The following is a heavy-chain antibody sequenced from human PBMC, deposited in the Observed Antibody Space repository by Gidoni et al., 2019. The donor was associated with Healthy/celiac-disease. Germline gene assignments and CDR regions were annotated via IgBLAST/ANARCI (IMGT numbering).Heavy chain of an antibody. V-gene: IGHV3-23*01. CDR2: MSGSGGST. CDR1: AFTFCTYG. CDR3: AKDAGYFDWLKP. D-gene: IGHD3-9*01. Sequence: EVHLLESGGNLVQPGGSLRLSCAASAFTFCTYGMSWVRLAPGQGLEWVSTMSGSGGSTYTFYADCVKGRFTISRDNSKNMLYLQMNSLRVEDTAVYYCAKDAGYFDWLKPWGQGTLVTVSS. J-gene: IGHJ4*02.